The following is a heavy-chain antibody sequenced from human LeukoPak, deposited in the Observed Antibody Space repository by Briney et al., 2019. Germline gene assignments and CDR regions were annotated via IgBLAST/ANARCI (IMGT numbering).Heavy chain of an antibody. V-gene: IGHV4-30-2*01. CDR1: GGSISSGGYS. CDR3: ARHRTTGEFDY. J-gene: IGHJ4*02. CDR2: IYHSGST. Sequence: SETLSLTCAVSGGSISSGGYSWSWIRQPPGKGLEWIGYIYHSGSTYYNPSLKSRVTISVDTSKNQFSLKLSSVTAADTAVYYCARHRTTGEFDYWGQGTLVTVSS. D-gene: IGHD1-1*01.